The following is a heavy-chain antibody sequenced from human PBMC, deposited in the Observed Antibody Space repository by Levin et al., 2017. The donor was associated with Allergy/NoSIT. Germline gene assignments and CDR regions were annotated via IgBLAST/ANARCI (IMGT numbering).Heavy chain of an antibody. CDR3: ASNYDFWSGYYSY. D-gene: IGHD3-3*01. CDR2: ISSSSSTI. J-gene: IGHJ4*02. V-gene: IGHV3-48*01. CDR1: GFTFSSYS. Sequence: GESLKISCAASGFTFSSYSMNWVRQAPGKGLEWVSYISSSSSTIYYADSVKGRFTISRDNAKNSLYLQMNSLRAEDTAVYYCASNYDFWSGYYSYWGQGTLVTVSS.